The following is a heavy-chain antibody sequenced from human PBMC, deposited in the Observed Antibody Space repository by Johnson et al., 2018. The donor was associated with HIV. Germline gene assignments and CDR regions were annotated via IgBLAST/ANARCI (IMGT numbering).Heavy chain of an antibody. Sequence: VQLVESGGGVVQPGGSLRLSCAASGFTFSSYGMHWVRQAPGKGLEWVAFIRYDGSNKYYADSVKGRFTISRDNSKNTLYLQMNSLRAEDTAVYYCAKGHSSSGSRGAFDIWGQGTMVTVSS. V-gene: IGHV3-30*02. J-gene: IGHJ3*02. D-gene: IGHD6-13*01. CDR1: GFTFSSYG. CDR3: AKGHSSSGSRGAFDI. CDR2: IRYDGSNK.